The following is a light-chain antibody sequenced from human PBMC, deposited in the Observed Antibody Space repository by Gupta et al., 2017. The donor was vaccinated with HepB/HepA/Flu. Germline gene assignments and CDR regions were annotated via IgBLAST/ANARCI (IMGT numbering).Light chain of an antibody. V-gene: IGKV3-15*01. CDR3: RQVDQWPDT. Sequence: IAMTQSPATLSVSPGERATLSCRANQSLSAKLARYQQKPGQAPRVAIYGASSRAAGSPDTSTGSLSRTEFTLTITSPLSEDLAVSFSRQVDQWPDTFGQGTLMDMK. CDR2: GAS. J-gene: IGKJ5*01. CDR1: QSLSAK.